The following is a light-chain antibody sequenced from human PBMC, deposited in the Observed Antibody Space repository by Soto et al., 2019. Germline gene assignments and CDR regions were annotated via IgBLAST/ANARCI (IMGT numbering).Light chain of an antibody. CDR1: ISDVVYYYY. Sequence: QSALTQPPSASGFPGQSFTISCTLTISDVVYYYYVSWYQQHPGKAPKLVIYEVTKRPSGVPDRVSASKSGNTASLTVSGLRAEDEADYYCSSYAGSNNFVFGSGTKVTVL. CDR3: SSYAGSNNFV. J-gene: IGLJ1*01. V-gene: IGLV2-8*01. CDR2: EVT.